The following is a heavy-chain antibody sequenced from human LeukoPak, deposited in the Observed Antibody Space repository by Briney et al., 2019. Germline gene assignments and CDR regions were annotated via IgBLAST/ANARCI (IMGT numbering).Heavy chain of an antibody. V-gene: IGHV3-7*04. D-gene: IGHD3-10*01. CDR3: ARGRLDYGSFF. Sequence: GGSLRLSCAASGFTFSTFWMSWVRQAPGKGLEWVANIKQDGSEKYYVDSVKGRFTISRDNAKNSLYLQMNSLRAEDTAVYYCARGRLDYGSFFWGQGTMVTVSS. J-gene: IGHJ3*01. CDR1: GFTFSTFW. CDR2: IKQDGSEK.